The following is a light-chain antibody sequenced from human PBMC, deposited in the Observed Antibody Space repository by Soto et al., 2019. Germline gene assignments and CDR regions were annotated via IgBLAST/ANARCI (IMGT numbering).Light chain of an antibody. CDR1: QSVSSY. V-gene: IGKV3-11*01. CDR2: DAS. J-gene: IGKJ5*01. CDR3: QQRSSWPLT. Sequence: EIVLTQSPATLSLSPGERATLSCRASQSVSSYLAWYQQKPGQAPRLLIYDASDRANGIPVRFSGSGSGTDFTLTISSLEPEDFAVYYCQQRSSWPLTFGQGTRLEIK.